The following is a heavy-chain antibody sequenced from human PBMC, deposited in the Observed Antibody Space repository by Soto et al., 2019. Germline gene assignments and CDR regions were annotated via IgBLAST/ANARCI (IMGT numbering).Heavy chain of an antibody. Sequence: SETLSLTCTVSGGSISSGDYYWSWIRQPPEKGLEWIGYIYYSGSTYYNPSLKSRVTISVDTSKNQFSLKLSSVTAADTAVYDCARAGTMIVVCIYAFDSWGQRTRVTVSS. CDR3: ARAGTMIVVCIYAFDS. D-gene: IGHD3-22*01. J-gene: IGHJ3*02. CDR1: GGSISSGDYY. CDR2: IYYSGST. V-gene: IGHV4-30-4*01.